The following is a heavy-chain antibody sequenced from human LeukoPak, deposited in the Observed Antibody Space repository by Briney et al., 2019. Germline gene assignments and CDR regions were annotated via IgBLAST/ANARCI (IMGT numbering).Heavy chain of an antibody. Sequence: RASETLSLTCTVSGGSISSYYWSWIRQPPGKGLEWIGYIYNSGRPNYNPSLKSRVTISVDTSKNQFSLKLSSVTAADTAVYYCARHGDELLWFGECPSEGSYFDYWGQGTLVTVPS. V-gene: IGHV4-59*08. CDR2: IYNSGRP. CDR3: ARHGDELLWFGECPSEGSYFDY. J-gene: IGHJ4*02. D-gene: IGHD3-10*01. CDR1: GGSISSYY.